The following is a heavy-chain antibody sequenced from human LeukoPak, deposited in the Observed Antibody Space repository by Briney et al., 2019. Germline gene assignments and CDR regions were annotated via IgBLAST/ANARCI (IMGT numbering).Heavy chain of an antibody. CDR3: ARGLLNNWNYGAYYGMDV. V-gene: IGHV1-8*01. CDR1: GYTFTSYD. J-gene: IGHJ6*02. D-gene: IGHD1-7*01. CDR2: MNPNSGNT. Sequence: GASVKVSCKASGYTFTSYDINWVRQATGQGLEWMGWMNPNSGNTGYAQKFQGRVTMTRNTSISTAYMELSSLRSEDTAVYYCARGLLNNWNYGAYYGMDVWGQGTTVTVSS.